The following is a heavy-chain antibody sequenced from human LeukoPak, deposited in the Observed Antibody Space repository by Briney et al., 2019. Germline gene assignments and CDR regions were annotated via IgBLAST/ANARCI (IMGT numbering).Heavy chain of an antibody. D-gene: IGHD4-11*01. CDR1: GGSISSGDYY. V-gene: IGHV4-30-4*08. J-gene: IGHJ6*03. CDR2: IYYSGST. Sequence: SETLCLTCTVSGGSISSGDYYWSRIRQPPGKGLEWIGYIYYSGSTYYNPSLKSRVTISVDTSKNQFSLKLSSVTAADTAVYYCARAQGYSNYAGPYYYYYMDVWGKGTTVTVSS. CDR3: ARAQGYSNYAGPYYYYYMDV.